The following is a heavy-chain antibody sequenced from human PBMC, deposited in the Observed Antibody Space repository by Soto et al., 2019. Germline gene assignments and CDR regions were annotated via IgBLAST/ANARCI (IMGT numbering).Heavy chain of an antibody. Sequence: EVQLVESGGGLVQPGGSLRLSCAVSEFTVSSNYMSWVRHAPGKGLEWVSVIYSGGSTYYADSVKGRFTISRDNSKNTLYLQMNSLRAEDTAVYYCAKVYYRNYAVYIDYWGQGTLVTVSS. D-gene: IGHD4-4*01. CDR1: EFTVSSNY. CDR3: AKVYYRNYAVYIDY. V-gene: IGHV3-66*01. CDR2: IYSGGST. J-gene: IGHJ4*02.